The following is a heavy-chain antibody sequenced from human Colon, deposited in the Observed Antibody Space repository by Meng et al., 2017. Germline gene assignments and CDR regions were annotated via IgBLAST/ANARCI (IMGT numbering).Heavy chain of an antibody. CDR3: AREGPIAVAGYDY. Sequence: QVQDSGPGPGTPSETLSLTCNFSGVSVKSGIYYWNWIRQPPGKTLEWIGYIYSSGSTTYNPSLKSRVTISLDTPKNQFSLKLTSVTAADTAVYYCAREGPIAVAGYDYWGQGTLVTVSS. D-gene: IGHD6-19*01. CDR2: IYSSGST. J-gene: IGHJ4*02. CDR1: GVSVKSGIYY. V-gene: IGHV4-61*01.